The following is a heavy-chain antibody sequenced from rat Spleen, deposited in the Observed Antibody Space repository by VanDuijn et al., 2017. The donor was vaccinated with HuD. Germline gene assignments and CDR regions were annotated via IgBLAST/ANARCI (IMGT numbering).Heavy chain of an antibody. CDR2: ISYEGSST. V-gene: IGHV5-22*01. Sequence: EVQLVESGGGLVQPGRSLKLSCAASGFTFSNYYMAWVRQAPKKGLEWVASISYEGSSTYYGDSVKGRFSISRDNAQSTLYLQMNSLRSEDTATYDCARHPTGYYVMDAWGQGASVTVSS. CDR1: GFTFSNYY. D-gene: IGHD5-1*01. CDR3: ARHPTGYYVMDA. J-gene: IGHJ4*01.